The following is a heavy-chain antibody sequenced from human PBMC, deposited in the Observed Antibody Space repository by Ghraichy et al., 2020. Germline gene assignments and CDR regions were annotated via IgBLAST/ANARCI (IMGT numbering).Heavy chain of an antibody. J-gene: IGHJ5*02. CDR1: GYSFTSYW. D-gene: IGHD1-7*01. Sequence: GESLNISCKGSGYSFTSYWIGWVRQMPGKGLEWMGIIYPGDSDTRYSPSFQGQVTISADKSISTAYLQWSSLKASDTAMYYCARLGLSETTGLATGWFDPWGQGTLVTVSS. CDR2: IYPGDSDT. CDR3: ARLGLSETTGLATGWFDP. V-gene: IGHV5-51*01.